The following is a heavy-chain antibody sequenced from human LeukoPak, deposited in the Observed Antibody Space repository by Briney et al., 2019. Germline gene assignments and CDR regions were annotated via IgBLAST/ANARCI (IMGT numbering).Heavy chain of an antibody. Sequence: PSETLSLTCTVSGGSISSYYWSWIRQPPGKGLEWIGEINHSGSTNYNPSLKSRVTISVDTSKNQFSLKLSSVTAADTAVYYCARGSSSWYPKPFDYWGQGTLVTVSS. CDR1: GGSISSYY. V-gene: IGHV4-34*01. CDR2: INHSGST. J-gene: IGHJ4*02. CDR3: ARGSSSWYPKPFDY. D-gene: IGHD6-13*01.